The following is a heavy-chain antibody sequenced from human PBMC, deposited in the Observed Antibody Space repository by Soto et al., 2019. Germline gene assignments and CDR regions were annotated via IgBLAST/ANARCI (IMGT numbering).Heavy chain of an antibody. Sequence: GGSLRLSCAASGFNVNSDYMNWVRQSPGKGLEWVASIYSGETTYYADSVRGRFTISSDKSKNTLYFQLSSLRIEDTAGYYCTRDGRGLGRLSLFEYWGQGVLVTVPQ. V-gene: IGHV3-53*01. J-gene: IGHJ4*02. CDR2: IYSGETT. D-gene: IGHD2-21*02. CDR1: GFNVNSDY. CDR3: TRDGRGLGRLSLFEY.